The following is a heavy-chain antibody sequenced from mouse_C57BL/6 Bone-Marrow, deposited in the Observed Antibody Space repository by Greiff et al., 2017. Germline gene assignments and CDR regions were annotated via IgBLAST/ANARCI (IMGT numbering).Heavy chain of an antibody. V-gene: IGHV5-6*02. D-gene: IGHD1-1*01. CDR2: ISSGGSYT. CDR3: ARRDTTVVARAMDY. CDR1: GFTFSSYG. J-gene: IGHJ4*01. Sequence: EVMLVESGGDLVKPGGSLKLSCAASGFTFSSYGMSWVRQTPDKRLEWVATISSGGSYTYYPASVKGRFTISGDNAMNTLYLHMSSLQSEDTAMYYCARRDTTVVARAMDYWGQGTSVTVSS.